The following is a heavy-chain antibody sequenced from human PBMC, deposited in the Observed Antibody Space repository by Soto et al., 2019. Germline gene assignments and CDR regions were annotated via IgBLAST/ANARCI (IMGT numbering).Heavy chain of an antibody. V-gene: IGHV3-66*01. CDR3: ARVVVVAATRAFDI. CDR2: IYSGGST. Sequence: GGSLRLSCAASGFTVSSNYMSWVRQAPGKGLEWVSVIYSGGSTYYADSVKGRFTISRDNSKNTLYLQMNSLRAEDTAVYYCARVVVVAATRAFDIWGQGTMVTVSS. D-gene: IGHD2-15*01. J-gene: IGHJ3*02. CDR1: GFTVSSNY.